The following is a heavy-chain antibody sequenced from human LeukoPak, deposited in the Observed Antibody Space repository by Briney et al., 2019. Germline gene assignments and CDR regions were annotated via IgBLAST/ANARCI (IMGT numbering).Heavy chain of an antibody. D-gene: IGHD6-19*01. CDR2: ISGSGGST. V-gene: IGHV3-23*01. Sequence: GGSLRLSCAASGFTFNSYATSWVRPPPGKGLEWVSAISGSGGSTYYADSVKGRFTISRDNSKNTRYLQMNSLRAEDTAVYYCAKVIAVAGTWFDPWGQGTLVTVSS. CDR3: AKVIAVAGTWFDP. CDR1: GFTFNSYA. J-gene: IGHJ5*02.